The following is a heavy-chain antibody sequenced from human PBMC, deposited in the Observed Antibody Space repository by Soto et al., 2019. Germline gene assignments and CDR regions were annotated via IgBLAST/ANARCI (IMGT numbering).Heavy chain of an antibody. D-gene: IGHD4-17*01. CDR3: ARMTTVTTYFDY. Sequence: LSLTCTVSGGSISSGGYYWSWIRQHPGKGLEWIGYIYYSGSTYYNPSLKSRVTISVDTSKNQFSLKLSSVTAADTAVYYCARMTTVTTYFDYWGQETLVTVSS. J-gene: IGHJ4*02. V-gene: IGHV4-31*03. CDR1: GGSISSGGYY. CDR2: IYYSGST.